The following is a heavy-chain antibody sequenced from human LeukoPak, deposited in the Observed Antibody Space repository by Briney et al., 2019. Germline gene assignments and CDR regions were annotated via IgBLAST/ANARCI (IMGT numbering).Heavy chain of an antibody. CDR2: IFHSGTT. V-gene: IGHV4-38-2*01. CDR1: AYSISRGYY. D-gene: IGHD2-2*03. CDR3: GRHGYCSSTSCYAESDWFDP. Sequence: KPSETLSLTCAVSAYSISRGYYWGWIRQPPGKGLEWIGSIFHSGTTYYNPSLKSRLSISVDTSKNQFSLKLSSVTAADTAVYFCGRHGYCSSTSCYAESDWFDPWGQGTLVTVSS. J-gene: IGHJ5*02.